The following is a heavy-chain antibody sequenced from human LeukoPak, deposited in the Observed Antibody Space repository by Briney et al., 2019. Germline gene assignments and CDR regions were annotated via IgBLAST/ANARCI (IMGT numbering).Heavy chain of an antibody. D-gene: IGHD2-2*01. CDR2: ITDGGTT. Sequence: KTSETLSLTCRVSGASISSHYWSWVRQAPGKGLEWLGRITDGGTTDHAAPVKGRFTISRDDSKNTLYLQLNSLKTEDTAVYYCTTSPLGYCTSSSCYAYFDSWGQGTLVTVSS. J-gene: IGHJ4*02. V-gene: IGHV3-15*01. CDR1: GASISSHY. CDR3: TTSPLGYCTSSSCYAYFDS.